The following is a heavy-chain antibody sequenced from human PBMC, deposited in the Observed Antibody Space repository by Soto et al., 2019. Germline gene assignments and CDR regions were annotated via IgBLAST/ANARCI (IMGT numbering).Heavy chain of an antibody. Sequence: EVQLVESGGGLVNPGGSLRLSCAASGLTFTYAWMTWVRQTPGRGLEWVGRTKSEASGGTIDYAAPVQGRLTISRDDSRSMLYLHMNSLKSQDTAVYYRTHIGHLPPNDAFVTSGQGTVVTVSS. J-gene: IGHJ3*02. CDR2: TKSEASGGTI. CDR1: GLTFTYAW. D-gene: IGHD2-21*01. V-gene: IGHV3-15*01. CDR3: THIGHLPPNDAFVT.